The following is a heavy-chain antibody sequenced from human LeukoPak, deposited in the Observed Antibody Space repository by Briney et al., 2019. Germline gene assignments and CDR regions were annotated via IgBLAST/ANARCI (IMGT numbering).Heavy chain of an antibody. CDR2: IYYSGST. V-gene: IGHV4-59*01. CDR1: GDSISSYY. J-gene: IGHJ5*02. CDR3: ARSYSSGWYGRGNWFDP. Sequence: SETLSLTCTVSGDSISSYYWSWIRQPPGKGLEWIGYIYYSGSTNYNPSLKSRVTISVDTSKNQFSLKLSSVTAADTAVYYCARSYSSGWYGRGNWFDPWGQGTLVTVSS. D-gene: IGHD6-19*01.